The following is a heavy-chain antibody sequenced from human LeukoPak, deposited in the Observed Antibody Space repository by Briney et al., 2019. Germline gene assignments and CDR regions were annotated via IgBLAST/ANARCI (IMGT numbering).Heavy chain of an antibody. D-gene: IGHD2-2*01. V-gene: IGHV3-21*01. Sequence: PGGSLRPSCAASGFTLNTCSMNWVRQAPGKGLEWVSSISDSSTYIYYADSVKGRFTISRDNARNSLYLQMNSLRAEDTAVYYCARDSLGTSLANFDYWGQGTQVTVSS. CDR2: ISDSSTYI. J-gene: IGHJ4*02. CDR3: ARDSLGTSLANFDY. CDR1: GFTLNTCS.